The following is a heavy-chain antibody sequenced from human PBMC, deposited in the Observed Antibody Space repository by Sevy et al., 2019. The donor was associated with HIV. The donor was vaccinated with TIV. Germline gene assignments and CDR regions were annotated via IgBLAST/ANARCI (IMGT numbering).Heavy chain of an antibody. V-gene: IGHV4-30-4*08. Sequence: SETLSLTCTVSGGSISRTDSLWAWIRQPPGKGLEWIGYSYHTGSDYYNPSLKSRVTISVDKSKNQFSLRLNSVTAADTAVHYCAVAVSVIPSATPPKFDSWGQGALVTVSS. D-gene: IGHD2-15*01. CDR3: AVAVSVIPSATPPKFDS. J-gene: IGHJ4*02. CDR1: GGSISRTDSL. CDR2: SYHTGSD.